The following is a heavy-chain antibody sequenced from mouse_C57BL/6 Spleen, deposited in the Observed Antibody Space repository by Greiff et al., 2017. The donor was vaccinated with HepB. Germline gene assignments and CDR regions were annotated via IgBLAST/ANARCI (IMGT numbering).Heavy chain of an antibody. V-gene: IGHV1-50*01. CDR1: GYTFTSYW. J-gene: IGHJ3*01. CDR3: ARRGGPGTVLEY. D-gene: IGHD4-1*01. CDR2: IDPSDSYT. Sequence: QVQLQQPGAELVKPGASVKLSCKASGYTFTSYWMQWVKQRPGQGLEWIGEIDPSDSYTNYNQKFKGKATLTVDTSSSTAYMQLSSLTSEDSAVYYCARRGGPGTVLEYWGQGTLVTVSA.